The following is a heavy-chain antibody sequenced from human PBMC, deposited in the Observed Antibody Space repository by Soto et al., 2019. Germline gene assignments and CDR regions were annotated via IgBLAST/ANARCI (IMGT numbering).Heavy chain of an antibody. CDR3: ARDSGADYDVLTGYYPFDS. CDR2: VSAYNGNT. J-gene: IGHJ4*02. Sequence: QVQLVQSGAEVKKPGASVKVSCEASGYTFSSYGISWVRQAPGQGLEWVGWVSAYNGNTNYAQKLQGRVTMTTDTSTTTAHMELRSLRSDDTAVYYCARDSGADYDVLTGYYPFDSWGQGTLVTVSS. V-gene: IGHV1-18*01. D-gene: IGHD3-9*01. CDR1: GYTFSSYG.